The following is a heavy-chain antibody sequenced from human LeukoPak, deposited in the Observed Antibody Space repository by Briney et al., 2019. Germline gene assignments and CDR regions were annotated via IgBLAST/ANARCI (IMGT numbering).Heavy chain of an antibody. V-gene: IGHV3-30*02. J-gene: IGHJ6*02. D-gene: IGHD6-13*01. Sequence: GGSLRLSCAASGFTFSSYGMHWVRQAPGKGLEWVAFIRYDGSNKYYADSVKGRFTISRDNSKNTLYLQMNSLRAEDTAVYYCAREIAAAGHYYYYYGMDVWGQGTTVTVSS. CDR2: IRYDGSNK. CDR3: AREIAAAGHYYYYYGMDV. CDR1: GFTFSSYG.